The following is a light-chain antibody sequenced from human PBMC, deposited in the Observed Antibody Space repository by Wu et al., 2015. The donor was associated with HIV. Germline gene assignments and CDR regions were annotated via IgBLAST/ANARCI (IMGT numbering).Light chain of an antibody. V-gene: IGKV3-20*01. CDR1: QSVSSSY. Sequence: EIVLTQSPGTLSLSPGERATLPCRASQSVSSSYLAWYQQKPGQAPRLLIYGASSRATGIPDRFSGSGSGTDFTLTISRLEPEDSAVYYCQHYGSLGYSFGQGTKAGDQT. CDR2: GAS. J-gene: IGKJ2*03. CDR3: QHYGSLGYS.